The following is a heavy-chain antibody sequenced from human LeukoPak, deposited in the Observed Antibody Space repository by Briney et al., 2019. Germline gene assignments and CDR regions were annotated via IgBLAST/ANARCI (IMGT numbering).Heavy chain of an antibody. CDR1: GYTFTSYG. J-gene: IGHJ4*02. CDR3: AREGISITAY. Sequence: ASVNVSCKASGYTFTSYGLSWVRQPPGQGLEWMGWSSAYKGNTNYAHKLQRRVTMTTDTSTSTALMKLRRMRDDDTVVYYGAREGISITAYWGQGTPVTVSS. D-gene: IGHD2/OR15-2a*01. CDR2: SSAYKGNT. V-gene: IGHV1-18*01.